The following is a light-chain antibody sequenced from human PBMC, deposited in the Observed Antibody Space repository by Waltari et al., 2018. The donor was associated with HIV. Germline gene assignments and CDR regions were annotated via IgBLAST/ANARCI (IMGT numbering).Light chain of an antibody. CDR1: SSNIGGNT. V-gene: IGLV1-44*01. J-gene: IGLJ2*01. CDR2: TSN. CDR3: AAWDDSLNGVV. Sequence: QSVLTQPPSASGTPGQRVTISCSGSSSNIGGNTVNWFQQLPGTAPKLLIYTSNRRPSGVPDRFSGSKSGTSASLAISGLQSEDEADYYCAAWDDSLNGVVFGGGTKLTVL.